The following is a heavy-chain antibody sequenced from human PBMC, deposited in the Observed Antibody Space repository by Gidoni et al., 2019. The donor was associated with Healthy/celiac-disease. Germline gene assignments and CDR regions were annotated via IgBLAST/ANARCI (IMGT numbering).Heavy chain of an antibody. CDR1: GGTFSSYT. D-gene: IGHD3-3*01. V-gene: IGHV1-69*08. Sequence: QVQLVQSGAEVKKPGSSVKVSCKASGGTFSSYTISWVRQAPGQGLEWMGRIIPSLGIANYAQKFQGRVTITADKSTSTAYMELSSLRSEDTAVYYCARDRVWSGYSNNWFDPWGQGTLVTVSS. CDR3: ARDRVWSGYSNNWFDP. J-gene: IGHJ5*02. CDR2: IIPSLGIA.